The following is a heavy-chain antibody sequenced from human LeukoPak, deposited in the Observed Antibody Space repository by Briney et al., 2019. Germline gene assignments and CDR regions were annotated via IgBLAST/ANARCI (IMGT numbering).Heavy chain of an antibody. CDR2: ISAYNGNT. CDR3: ARRYSSRTGSAFDI. Sequence: GASVKVSCKASGYTFTSYGISWVRQAPGQGLEWMGWISAYNGNTNYAQKLQGGVTMTTDTSTSTAYMELRSLRSDDTAVYYCARRYSSRTGSAFDIWGQGTMVTVSS. CDR1: GYTFTSYG. V-gene: IGHV1-18*01. J-gene: IGHJ3*02. D-gene: IGHD6-13*01.